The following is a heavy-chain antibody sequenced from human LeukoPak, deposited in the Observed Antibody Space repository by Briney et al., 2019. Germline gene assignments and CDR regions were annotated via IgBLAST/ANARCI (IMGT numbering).Heavy chain of an antibody. CDR2: ISPVSSYT. CDR3: VRDVSRRIGMDV. D-gene: IGHD2/OR15-2a*01. V-gene: IGHV3-21*01. CDR1: GFSFNSYT. J-gene: IGHJ6*02. Sequence: ESLRLSCLASGFSFNSYTMNWVREAPGKGLEWVSTISPVSSYTWYAESVKGRFTISRDNPKNSLYLQMDSLRAEDTAVYYCVRDVSRRIGMDVWGQGTTVTVSS.